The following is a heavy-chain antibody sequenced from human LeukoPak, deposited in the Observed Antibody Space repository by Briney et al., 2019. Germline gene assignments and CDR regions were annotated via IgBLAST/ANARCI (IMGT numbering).Heavy chain of an antibody. CDR2: ISYDGSNK. Sequence: GGSLRLSCAASGFTFSSYAMHWVRQAPGKGLEWVAVISYDGSNKYYADSVKGRFTISRDNSKNTLYLQMNSLRAEDTAVYYCARSGGYSYGYSDYWGQGTLVTVSS. J-gene: IGHJ4*02. CDR3: ARSGGYSYGYSDY. CDR1: GFTFSSYA. V-gene: IGHV3-30*04. D-gene: IGHD5-18*01.